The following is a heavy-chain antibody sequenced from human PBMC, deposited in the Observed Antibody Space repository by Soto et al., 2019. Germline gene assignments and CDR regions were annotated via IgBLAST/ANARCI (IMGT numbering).Heavy chain of an antibody. CDR2: IYYSGST. J-gene: IGHJ5*02. D-gene: IGHD6-19*01. CDR1: GGSISSGGYS. CDR3: ARLGAVVDWFDP. Sequence: PSETLSLTCAVSGGSISSGGYSWSWIRQPPGKGLEWIGYIYYSGSTYYNPSLKSRVTISVDRSKNQFSLKLSSVTAADTAVYYCARLGAVVDWFDPWGQGTLVTVSS. V-gene: IGHV4-30-2*01.